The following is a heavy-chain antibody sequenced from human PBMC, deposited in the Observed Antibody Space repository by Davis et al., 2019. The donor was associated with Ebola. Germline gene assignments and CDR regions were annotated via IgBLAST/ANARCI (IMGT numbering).Heavy chain of an antibody. Sequence: GESLKISCAASGFTFSSYAMSWVRQAPGKGLEWVSAISGSGGSTYYADSVKGRFTISRDNSKNTLYLQMNSLRAEDTAVYYCAKLGLERRDYWGQGTLVTVSS. CDR2: ISGSGGST. V-gene: IGHV3-23*01. D-gene: IGHD1-1*01. J-gene: IGHJ4*02. CDR1: GFTFSSYA. CDR3: AKLGLERRDY.